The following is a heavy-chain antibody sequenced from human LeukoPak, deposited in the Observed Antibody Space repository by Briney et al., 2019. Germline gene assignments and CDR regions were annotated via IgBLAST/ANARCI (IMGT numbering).Heavy chain of an antibody. CDR2: IYYSGST. Sequence: SEPLSLTCTVSGDSITHYYWSWLRQPPGEGLGWIGHIYYSGSTNFNPSLKSRVTLSVDTSKNHSSLKLTSVTAADTAVYYCARATYHYDSSGPALENWGQGTLVTVSS. CDR3: ARATYHYDSSGPALEN. V-gene: IGHV4-59*01. J-gene: IGHJ4*02. CDR1: GDSITHYY. D-gene: IGHD3-22*01.